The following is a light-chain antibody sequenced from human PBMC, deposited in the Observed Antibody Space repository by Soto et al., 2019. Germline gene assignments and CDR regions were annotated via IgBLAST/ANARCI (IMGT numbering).Light chain of an antibody. J-gene: IGLJ1*01. CDR2: GNT. Sequence: QSLLTQPPSVSGAPGQRGTISCTGGSSKIGAGYDIHWYQQLPGTAPKLLIYGNTDRPSGVPDRFSGSKSGTSASLAITGLQAEDEADYYCQSYDTSLSAYVFGTGTKVTVL. CDR1: SSKIGAGYD. V-gene: IGLV1-40*01. CDR3: QSYDTSLSAYV.